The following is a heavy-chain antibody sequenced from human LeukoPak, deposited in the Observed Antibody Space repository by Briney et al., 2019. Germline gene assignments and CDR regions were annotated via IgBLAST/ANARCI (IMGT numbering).Heavy chain of an antibody. CDR3: TRSSGYYTHWFDP. J-gene: IGHJ5*02. CDR2: MYISGST. CDR1: DGSISSYY. Sequence: SETLSLTCTVSDGSISSYYWSWIRQPAGKGLEWIGRMYISGSTNYNPSLKSRVTMSGDTCKNQFSLNLSSVTDAHTAVYYGTRSSGYYTHWFDPWGQGTLVTVSS. D-gene: IGHD3-22*01. V-gene: IGHV4-4*07.